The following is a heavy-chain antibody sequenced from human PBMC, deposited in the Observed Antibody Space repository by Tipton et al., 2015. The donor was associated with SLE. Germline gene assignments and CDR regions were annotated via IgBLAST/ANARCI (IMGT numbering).Heavy chain of an antibody. D-gene: IGHD6-13*01. CDR1: GGSISSYY. CDR3: ARGIAAAAPGY. CDR2: IYTSGGT. V-gene: IGHV4-4*08. J-gene: IGHJ4*02. Sequence: TLSLTCTVSGGSISSYYWSWIRQPPGKGLEWIGYIYTSGGTNYNPSLKSRVTISVDTSKNQFSLKLSSVTAADTAVYYCARGIAAAAPGYWGQGTLVTVSS.